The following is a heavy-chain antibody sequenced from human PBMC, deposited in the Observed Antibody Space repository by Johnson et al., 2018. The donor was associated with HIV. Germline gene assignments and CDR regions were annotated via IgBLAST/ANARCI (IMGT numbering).Heavy chain of an antibody. V-gene: IGHV3-30-3*01. CDR3: AKDRVSYGYDAFDI. Sequence: QVQLVESGGGVVQPGRSLRLSCAASGFTFSSYAMHWVRQAPGKGLEWVAVISYDGSNKYYADSVKGRFTISSDNSKNTLYLQMNSLRAEDTAVYYCAKDRVSYGYDAFDIWGQGTMVTVSS. CDR1: GFTFSSYA. J-gene: IGHJ3*02. CDR2: ISYDGSNK. D-gene: IGHD5-18*01.